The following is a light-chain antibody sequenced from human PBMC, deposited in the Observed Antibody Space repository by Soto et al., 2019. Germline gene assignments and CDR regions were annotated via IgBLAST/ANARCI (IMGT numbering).Light chain of an antibody. Sequence: DIVMTQSPDSLAVSLGERATINCKSSQSVLYSSNNKNYLAWYQQKPGQPPKLLIYWASTRESGVPDRFSGTGSGRYLTLAISSLQAEDVAVYYCQQYYSGPRTVGQGTKVDIK. J-gene: IGKJ1*01. CDR2: WAS. V-gene: IGKV4-1*01. CDR1: QSVLYSSNNKNY. CDR3: QQYYSGPRT.